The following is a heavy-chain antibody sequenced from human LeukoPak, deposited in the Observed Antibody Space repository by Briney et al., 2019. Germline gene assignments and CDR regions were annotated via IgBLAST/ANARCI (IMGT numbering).Heavy chain of an antibody. Sequence: ASVKLSCKASGYTFTSYGISWVRQAPGQGLEWMGWISAYNGNTNYAQKLQGRVTMTTDTSTSTAYMELRSLRSDDTAVYYCVRSPIYSYGYFFDYWGQGTLVTVSS. V-gene: IGHV1-18*01. D-gene: IGHD5-18*01. CDR2: ISAYNGNT. CDR3: VRSPIYSYGYFFDY. CDR1: GYTFTSYG. J-gene: IGHJ4*02.